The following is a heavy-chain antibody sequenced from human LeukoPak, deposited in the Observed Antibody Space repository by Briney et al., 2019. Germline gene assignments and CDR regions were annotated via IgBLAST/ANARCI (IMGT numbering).Heavy chain of an antibody. D-gene: IGHD3-3*01. CDR2: IHFSGST. V-gene: IGHV4-4*07. Sequence: SETLSLTCTVSGGSISTYYWTWIRQPAGKGLEWIGRIHFSGSTNYNPSLKSRVTMSVDTSKNQFSLKLSSVTAADTAVYYCAIRYYDFWSGRGYYMDVWGKGTTVTVSS. CDR3: AIRYYDFWSGRGYYMDV. J-gene: IGHJ6*03. CDR1: GGSISTYY.